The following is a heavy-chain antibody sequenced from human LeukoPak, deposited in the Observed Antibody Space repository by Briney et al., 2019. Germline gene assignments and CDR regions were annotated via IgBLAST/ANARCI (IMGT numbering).Heavy chain of an antibody. D-gene: IGHD3-10*01. CDR1: GGTFSSYA. CDR2: ISAYNGNT. V-gene: IGHV1-18*01. Sequence: ASVKVSCKASGGTFSSYAISWVRQAPGQGLEWMGWISAYNGNTNYAQKLQGRVTMTTDTSTSTAYMELRSLRSDDTAVYYCARDFAYGSGSYSLDYWGQGTLVTVSS. CDR3: ARDFAYGSGSYSLDY. J-gene: IGHJ4*02.